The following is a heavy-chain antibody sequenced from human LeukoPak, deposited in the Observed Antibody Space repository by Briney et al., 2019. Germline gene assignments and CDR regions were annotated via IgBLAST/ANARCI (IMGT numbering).Heavy chain of an antibody. D-gene: IGHD3-22*01. CDR1: GDSISSGRYY. V-gene: IGHV3-23*01. J-gene: IGHJ4*02. Sequence: PSETLSLTCTVSGDSISSGRYYWSWIRQPAGKGLEWVSAISGSGGSTYYADSVKGRFTISRDNAKNSLYLQMNSLRAEDTAVYYCARRLDYWGQGTLVTVSS. CDR2: ISGSGGST. CDR3: ARRLDY.